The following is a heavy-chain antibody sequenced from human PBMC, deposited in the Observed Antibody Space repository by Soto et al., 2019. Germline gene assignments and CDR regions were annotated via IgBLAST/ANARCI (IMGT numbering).Heavy chain of an antibody. D-gene: IGHD3-3*01. J-gene: IGHJ6*02. CDR2: ISYDGSNK. CDR3: AKDTVYYDFWSGYYTGSDYYYGMDV. Sequence: GGSLRLSCAASGFTFSSYGMHWVRQAPGKGLEWVAVISYDGSNKYYADSVKGRFTISRDNSKNTLYLQMNSLRAEDTAVYYCAKDTVYYDFWSGYYTGSDYYYGMDVWGQGTTVTVSS. CDR1: GFTFSSYG. V-gene: IGHV3-30*18.